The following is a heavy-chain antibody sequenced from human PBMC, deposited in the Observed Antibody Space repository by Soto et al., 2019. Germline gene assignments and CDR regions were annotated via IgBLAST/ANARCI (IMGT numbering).Heavy chain of an antibody. CDR2: IWYDGSNK. V-gene: IGHV3-33*01. CDR1: GFTFSSYG. D-gene: IGHD4-17*01. J-gene: IGHJ4*02. CDR3: ARVASGGSDYGEEYFDY. Sequence: GGSLRLSCAASGFTFSSYGMHWVRQAPGKGLEWVAVIWYDGSNKYYADSVKGRFTISRDNSKNTLYLQMNSLRAEDTAVYYCARVASGGSDYGEEYFDYWGQGTLVTVSS.